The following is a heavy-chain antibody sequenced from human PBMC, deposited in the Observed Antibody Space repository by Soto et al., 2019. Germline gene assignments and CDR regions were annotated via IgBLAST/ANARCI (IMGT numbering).Heavy chain of an antibody. CDR3: ARSPPYCSGGSCYSGAFDI. D-gene: IGHD2-15*01. CDR2: INSDGSST. Sequence: GGSLRLSCAASGFTFSSYWMHWVRQAPGKGLVWVSRINSDGSSTSYADSVKGRFTISRDNAKNTLYLQMNSLRAEDTAVYYCARSPPYCSGGSCYSGAFDIWGQGTMVTVSS. J-gene: IGHJ3*02. V-gene: IGHV3-74*01. CDR1: GFTFSSYW.